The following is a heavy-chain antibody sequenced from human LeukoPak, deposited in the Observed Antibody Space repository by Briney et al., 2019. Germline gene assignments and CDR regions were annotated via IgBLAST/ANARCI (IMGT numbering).Heavy chain of an antibody. CDR1: GFTFSNYE. J-gene: IGHJ4*02. V-gene: IGHV3-48*03. CDR2: ISSSGSTI. Sequence: GGSLRLSCAASGFTFSNYEMNWVRQAPGKGLEWVSHISSSGSTINYAGSVKGRFTISRDNAKKSLHLQMNSLRVEDTAVYYCATRRGYYWGQGTLVTVSS. CDR3: ATRRGYY.